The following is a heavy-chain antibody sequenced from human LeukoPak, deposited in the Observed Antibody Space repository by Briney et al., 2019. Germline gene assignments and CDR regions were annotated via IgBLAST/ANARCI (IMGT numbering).Heavy chain of an antibody. J-gene: IGHJ4*02. V-gene: IGHV3-23*01. CDR1: GFTFSSYE. Sequence: GGSLRLSCAASGFTFSSYEMNWVRQAPGKGLEWVSGISPGGGPTYYADSVKGRFTISRDDSKSTLYLQMNNLRAEDTAVYYCAKDGAWLRFDDWGQGILVTVSS. CDR3: AKDGAWLRFDD. D-gene: IGHD5-12*01. CDR2: ISPGGGPT.